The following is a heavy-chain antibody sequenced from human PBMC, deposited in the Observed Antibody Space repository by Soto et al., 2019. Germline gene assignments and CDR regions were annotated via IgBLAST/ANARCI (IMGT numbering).Heavy chain of an antibody. CDR1: GGSISSYY. CDR3: AKGHTMVRGVITGWFDP. J-gene: IGHJ5*02. D-gene: IGHD3-10*01. Sequence: QVQLQESGPGLVKPSETLSLTCTVSGGSISSYYWSWIRQPPGKGLEWIGYIYYSGSTNYNPSLKSRVTISVDTSKNQFSLKLSSVTAADTAVYYCAKGHTMVRGVITGWFDPWGQGTLVTVSS. CDR2: IYYSGST. V-gene: IGHV4-59*08.